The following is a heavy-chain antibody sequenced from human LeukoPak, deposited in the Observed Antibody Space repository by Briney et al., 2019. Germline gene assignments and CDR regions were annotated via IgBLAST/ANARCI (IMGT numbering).Heavy chain of an antibody. V-gene: IGHV1-69*04. J-gene: IGHJ4*02. CDR2: IIPILGIA. CDR3: ASGRLSVDIVATTDY. CDR1: GGTFSSYA. Sequence: ASVKVSCKASGGTFSSYAISWVRQAPGQELEWMGRIIPILGIANYAQKFQGRVTITADKSTSTAYMELSSLRSEDTAVYYCASGRLSVDIVATTDYWGQGTLVTVSS. D-gene: IGHD5-12*01.